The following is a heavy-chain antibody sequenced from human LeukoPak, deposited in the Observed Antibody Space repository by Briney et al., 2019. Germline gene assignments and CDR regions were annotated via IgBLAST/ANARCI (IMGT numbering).Heavy chain of an antibody. J-gene: IGHJ4*02. V-gene: IGHV3-30*18. Sequence: PGGSLRLSCSASGFSFSYYGFHWVRQAPGKGLEWVALISYDETNKYYADSVKGRFTISRDNSKNTLFLQMNSLRAEDTAVYYCAKSPGIGTYGDRSTAVDYWGQGTLVTASS. CDR2: ISYDETNK. CDR3: AKSPGIGTYGDRSTAVDY. D-gene: IGHD4-17*01. CDR1: GFSFSYYG.